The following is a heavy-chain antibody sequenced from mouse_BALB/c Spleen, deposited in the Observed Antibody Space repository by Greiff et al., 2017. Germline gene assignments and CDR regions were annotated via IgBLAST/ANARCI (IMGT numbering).Heavy chain of an antibody. CDR1: GYTFTSYW. J-gene: IGHJ4*01. CDR2: INPSNGRT. D-gene: IGHD2-14*01. V-gene: IGHV1S81*02. Sequence: QVQLQQPGAELVKPGASVKLSCKASGYTFTSYWMHWVKQRPGQGLEWIGEINPSNGRTNYNEKFKSKATLTVDKSSSTAYMQLSSLTSEDSAVYYCAVYRYDGGAMDYWGQGTSVTVSS. CDR3: AVYRYDGGAMDY.